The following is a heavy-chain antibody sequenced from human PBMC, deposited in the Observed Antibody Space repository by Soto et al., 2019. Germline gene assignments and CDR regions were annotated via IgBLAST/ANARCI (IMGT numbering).Heavy chain of an antibody. CDR3: ARARATIAAAAIFDC. J-gene: IGHJ4*02. CDR1: GGTFSSYA. D-gene: IGHD6-13*01. V-gene: IGHV1-18*01. Sequence: ASVKVSCKASGGTFSSYAISWVRQAPGQGLEWMGWISAYNGNTNYAQKLQGRVTMTTDTSTSTAYMELRSLRSDDTAVYYCARARATIAAAAIFDCWGQGTLVTVAS. CDR2: ISAYNGNT.